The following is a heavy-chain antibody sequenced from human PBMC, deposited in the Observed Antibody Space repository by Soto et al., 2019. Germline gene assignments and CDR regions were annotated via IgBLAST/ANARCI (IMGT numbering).Heavy chain of an antibody. Sequence: GGSLRLSCAASGFTFSSYAMSWVRQAPGKGLEWVSAISGSGGSTYYADSVKGRFTISRDNSKNTLYLQMNSLRAEDTAVYYCRDYYGSGSQDLYYYYYMDVWGKGTTVTVSS. CDR2: ISGSGGST. D-gene: IGHD3-10*01. CDR3: RDYYGSGSQDLYYYYYMDV. J-gene: IGHJ6*03. CDR1: GFTFSSYA. V-gene: IGHV3-23*01.